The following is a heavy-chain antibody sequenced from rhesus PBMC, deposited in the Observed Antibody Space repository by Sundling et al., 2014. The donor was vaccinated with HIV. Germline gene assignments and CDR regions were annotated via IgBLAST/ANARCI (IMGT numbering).Heavy chain of an antibody. V-gene: IGHV4-173*01. CDR3: ARDRGSFGSFDF. Sequence: HLQLQESGPGLVKPSETLSVTCAVSGGSITRTYWSWFRQPPGKGLEWITYIFRTSGSTYYNPSLKSRVTITTDTSKNQFSLRLTSVTAADTAVYYCARDRGSFGSFDFWGQGVLVTVSS. D-gene: IGHD1-44*01. CDR2: IFRTSGST. J-gene: IGHJ4*01. CDR1: GGSITRTY.